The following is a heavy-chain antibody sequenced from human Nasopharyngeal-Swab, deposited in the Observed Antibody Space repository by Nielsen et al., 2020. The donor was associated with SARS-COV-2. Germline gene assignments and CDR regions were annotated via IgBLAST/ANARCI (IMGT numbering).Heavy chain of an antibody. D-gene: IGHD3-16*01. CDR3: ARLGGVAAGPLYYFDY. CDR1: GGSISSSSYY. Sequence: SETLSLTCTVSGGSISSSSYYWGWIRQPPGKGLEWIGSIYYSGSTYYNPSLKSRVTISVDTSKNQFSLKLSSVTAADTAVYYCARLGGVAAGPLYYFDYWGQGTLVTVSS. J-gene: IGHJ4*02. CDR2: IYYSGST. V-gene: IGHV4-39*07.